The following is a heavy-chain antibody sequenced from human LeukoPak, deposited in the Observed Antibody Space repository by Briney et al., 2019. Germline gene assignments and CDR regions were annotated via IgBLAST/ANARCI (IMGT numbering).Heavy chain of an antibody. Sequence: ASMKVSCKASGYTFTSYDINWVRQATGQGLEWMGWMNPNSGNTGYAQKLQGRVTMTTNTSISTAYVELSSLRSEDTAVYYCARREYGSGSYHLVYWGQGTLVTVSS. CDR3: ARREYGSGSYHLVY. CDR2: MNPNSGNT. V-gene: IGHV1-8*01. J-gene: IGHJ4*02. D-gene: IGHD3-10*01. CDR1: GYTFTSYD.